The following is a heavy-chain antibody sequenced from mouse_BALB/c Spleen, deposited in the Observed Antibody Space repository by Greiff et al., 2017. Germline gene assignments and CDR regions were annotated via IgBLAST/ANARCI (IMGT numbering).Heavy chain of an antibody. CDR1: GYTFTDYN. V-gene: IGHV1S29*02. J-gene: IGHJ4*01. Sequence: VQLKESGAELMKPGASVKISCKASGYTFTDYNMHWVKQSHGKSLEWIGYIYPYNGGTGYNQKFKSKATLTVDNSSSTAYMELRSLTSEDSAVYYCAREGDYYAMDYWGQGTSVTVSS. CDR2: IYPYNGGT. CDR3: AREGDYYAMDY.